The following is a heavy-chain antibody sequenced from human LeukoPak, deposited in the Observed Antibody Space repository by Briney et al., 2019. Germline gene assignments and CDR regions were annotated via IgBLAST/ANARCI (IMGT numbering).Heavy chain of an antibody. Sequence: ASVKVSCKASGYTFTGYYMHWVRQAPGQGLEWMGRINPNSGGTNYAQKFQGRVTMTRDTSISTAYMELSRLRSDDTAVYYCARVMYCSGGSCYSGGFGWFDPWGQGTLVTVSS. D-gene: IGHD2-15*01. J-gene: IGHJ5*02. CDR1: GYTFTGYY. CDR2: INPNSGGT. V-gene: IGHV1-2*06. CDR3: ARVMYCSGGSCYSGGFGWFDP.